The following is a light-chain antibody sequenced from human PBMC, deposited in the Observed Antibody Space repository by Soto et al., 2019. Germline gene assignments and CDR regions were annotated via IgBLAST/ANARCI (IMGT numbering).Light chain of an antibody. Sequence: QSALTQPASVSGSPGQSIPISFPGTSSEVGGYNYVSWYQQHPGKAPKLMIYDVSNRPSGVSNRFSGSKSGNTASLTISGLQAEDEADYYCSSYTSSSILYVFGTGTKVTVL. J-gene: IGLJ1*01. CDR2: DVS. CDR1: SSEVGGYNY. V-gene: IGLV2-14*01. CDR3: SSYTSSSILYV.